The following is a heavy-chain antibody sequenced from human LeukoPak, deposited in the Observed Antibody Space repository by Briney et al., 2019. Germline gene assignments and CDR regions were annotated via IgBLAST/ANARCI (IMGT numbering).Heavy chain of an antibody. J-gene: IGHJ4*02. CDR3: ARVVDHDYGDYYLDY. D-gene: IGHD4-17*01. Sequence: PGGSLRLSCAASGFTVSSNDMSWVRQAPGKGLECISVIYGGGSTDYADSVKGRLTISRDNSKNTLYLQMNSLRAEDTAVYYCARVVDHDYGDYYLDYWGQGTLVTVSS. V-gene: IGHV3-53*01. CDR1: GFTVSSND. CDR2: IYGGGST.